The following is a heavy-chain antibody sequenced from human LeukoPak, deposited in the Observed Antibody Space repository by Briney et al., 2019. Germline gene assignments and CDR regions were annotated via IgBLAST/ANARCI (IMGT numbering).Heavy chain of an antibody. Sequence: SVKVSCKASGGTFSSYAISWVRQAPGQGLEWMGRIIPILGIANYAQKFQGRVTITADKSTSTAYMELSSLRSEDTAVYYCARDLSNWNIGWPDGDYWGQGTLVTASS. CDR3: ARDLSNWNIGWPDGDY. D-gene: IGHD1/OR15-1a*01. J-gene: IGHJ4*02. CDR1: GGTFSSYA. CDR2: IIPILGIA. V-gene: IGHV1-69*04.